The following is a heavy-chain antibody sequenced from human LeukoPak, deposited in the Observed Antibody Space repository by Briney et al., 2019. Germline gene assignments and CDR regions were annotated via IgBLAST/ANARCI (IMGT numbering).Heavy chain of an antibody. CDR3: ARGGYYYDSSGYSHLPDY. J-gene: IGHJ4*02. D-gene: IGHD3-22*01. V-gene: IGHV1-69*01. CDR2: IIPIVGTT. Sequence: SVTVSCKASGGTFSSYAFSWVRQAPGQGLEWMGGIIPIVGTTNYAQMFQGRVTITADESTSTAYMELSSLRSEDTAVYYCARGGYYYDSSGYSHLPDYWGQGTLVTVSA. CDR1: GGTFSSYA.